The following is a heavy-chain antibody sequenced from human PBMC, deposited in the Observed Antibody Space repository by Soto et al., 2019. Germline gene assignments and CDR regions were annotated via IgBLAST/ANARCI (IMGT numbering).Heavy chain of an antibody. D-gene: IGHD6-19*01. J-gene: IGHJ3*02. CDR2: IYYSGST. Sequence: PSETLSLTCTVSGGSISSYYWSWIRQPPGKGLEWIGYIYYSGSTNYNPSLKSRVTISVDTSKNQFSLKLSSVTAADTAVYYCARGRQWLAAAFDIWGQGTMVTVS. V-gene: IGHV4-59*01. CDR3: ARGRQWLAAAFDI. CDR1: GGSISSYY.